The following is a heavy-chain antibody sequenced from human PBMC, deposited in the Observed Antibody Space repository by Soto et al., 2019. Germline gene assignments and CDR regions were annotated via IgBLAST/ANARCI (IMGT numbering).Heavy chain of an antibody. J-gene: IGHJ4*02. CDR1: GFSFSNYG. D-gene: IGHD1-26*01. CDR2: ISYDGSNK. CDR3: AKARPYSGSSPIDH. Sequence: QVQLVESGGGVVQPGRSLTLSCAATGFSFSNYGMHWVRQAPGKGLEWVALISYDGSNKYYADSVKGRFTISRDNSKNTLYLQMNSLRTEDTAVYYCAKARPYSGSSPIDHWGQGTLVTVSS. V-gene: IGHV3-30*18.